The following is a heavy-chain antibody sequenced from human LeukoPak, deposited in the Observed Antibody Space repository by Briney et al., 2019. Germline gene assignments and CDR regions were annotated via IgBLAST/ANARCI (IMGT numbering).Heavy chain of an antibody. D-gene: IGHD2-15*01. CDR2: ISYDGSNK. V-gene: IGHV3-30*04. Sequence: GGSLRLSCAASGCTFSSYAMHWVRQAPGKGLEWVAVISYDGSNKYYADSVKGRFTISRDNSKKTLYLQMNSLRDEDTAVYYCARDLFGGGTSASCDYGGQGTLVTVYS. J-gene: IGHJ4*02. CDR1: GCTFSSYA. CDR3: ARDLFGGGTSASCDY.